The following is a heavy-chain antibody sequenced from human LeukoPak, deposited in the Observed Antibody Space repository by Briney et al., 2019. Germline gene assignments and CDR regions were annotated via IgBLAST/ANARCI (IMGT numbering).Heavy chain of an antibody. J-gene: IGHJ6*03. CDR3: ARSRYGSTSTNYYMDV. D-gene: IGHD2-2*01. CDR1: GGSINSGNYY. Sequence: SETLSLTCTVSGGSINSGNYYWSWIRQPAGKVPEWIERIDTSGTTSYNPSLKSRVTISVDTSKNQFSLKLSSVTAADTAVYYCARSRYGSTSTNYYMDVWGKGTTVTVSS. V-gene: IGHV4-61*02. CDR2: IDTSGTT.